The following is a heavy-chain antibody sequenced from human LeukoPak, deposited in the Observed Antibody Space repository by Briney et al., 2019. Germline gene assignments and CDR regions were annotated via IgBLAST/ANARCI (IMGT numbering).Heavy chain of an antibody. CDR2: MYYSGST. CDR3: ARPYYYDSRIDP. Sequence: ASETLSLTCTVSGGCISSGDYYWSWIRQPPGKGLEWIAYMYYSGSTYYNPSLKSRVTMSADTSENQLSLKLSSVTAADTAVYYCARPYYYDSRIDPWGQGILVTVSS. J-gene: IGHJ5*02. D-gene: IGHD3-22*01. V-gene: IGHV4-30-4*01. CDR1: GGCISSGDYY.